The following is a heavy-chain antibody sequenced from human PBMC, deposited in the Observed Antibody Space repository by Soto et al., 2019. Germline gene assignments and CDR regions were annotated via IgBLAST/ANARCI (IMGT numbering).Heavy chain of an antibody. CDR3: TTDSSRVLRYFYARGYYYGMDV. J-gene: IGHJ6*02. CDR1: GFTFSNAW. V-gene: IGHV3-15*01. CDR2: IKSKTDGGTT. D-gene: IGHD3-9*01. Sequence: EVQLVESGGGLVQPGGSLRLSCAASGFTFSNAWMSWVRQAPGKGLEWVGRIKSKTDGGTTDYAAPVKGRFTISRDDSKNTLYLQMNSLKTEDTAVYYCTTDSSRVLRYFYARGYYYGMDVWGQGTTVTVSS.